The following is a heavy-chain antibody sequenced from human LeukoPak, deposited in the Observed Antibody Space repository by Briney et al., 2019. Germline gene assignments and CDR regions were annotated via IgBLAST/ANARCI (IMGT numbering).Heavy chain of an antibody. CDR1: GSTFTGNN. J-gene: IGHJ4*02. CDR2: FNPNSGGT. V-gene: IGHV1-2*04. CDR3: ARAGSILRYFDSLDY. D-gene: IGHD3-9*01. Sequence: ASVKVSCKASGSTFTGNNLHWVRKPLGQGLGGRGWFNPNSGGTNYAQKFQGWVTMTRDTSISTAYMELSRLRSDDTAVYYCARAGSILRYFDSLDYWGQGTLVTVSS.